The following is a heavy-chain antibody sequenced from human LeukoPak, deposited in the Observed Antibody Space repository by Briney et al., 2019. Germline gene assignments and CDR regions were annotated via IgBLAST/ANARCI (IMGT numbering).Heavy chain of an antibody. CDR2: MNPNGGNT. CDR1: GYTFTSYD. V-gene: IGHV1-8*01. Sequence: ASVRVSCKASGYTFTSYDINWVRQATGQGLEWMGWMNPNGGNTGYAQKFQGRVTMTRNTSISTAYMELSSLRSEDTAVYYCARGKKARRTIFGVVIAYNWFDPWGQGTLVTVSS. D-gene: IGHD3-3*01. J-gene: IGHJ5*02. CDR3: ARGKKARRTIFGVVIAYNWFDP.